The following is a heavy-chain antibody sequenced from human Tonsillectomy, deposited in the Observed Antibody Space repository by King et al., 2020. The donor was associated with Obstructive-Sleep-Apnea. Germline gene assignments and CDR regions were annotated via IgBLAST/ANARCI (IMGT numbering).Heavy chain of an antibody. CDR2: IYHSGST. CDR1: GYSISSGYY. D-gene: IGHD3-22*01. V-gene: IGHV4-38-2*02. Sequence: QLQESGPGLVKPSETLSLTCTVSGYSISSGYYWGWIRQPPGKGLEWIGSIYHSGSTYYNPSLKSRVTISVDTSKNQFSLKLSSVTAADTAVYYCARVELERRVGYDSSGYYAYYFDYWGQGTLVTVSS. CDR3: ARVELERRVGYDSSGYYAYYFDY. J-gene: IGHJ4*02.